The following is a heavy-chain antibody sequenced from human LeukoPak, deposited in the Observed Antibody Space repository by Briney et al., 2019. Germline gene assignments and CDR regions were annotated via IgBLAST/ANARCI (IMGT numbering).Heavy chain of an antibody. J-gene: IGHJ5*02. CDR1: GFTFSSYA. Sequence: PGRSLRLSCAASGFTFSSYAMHWVRQAPGKGLEWVAVISYDGSNKYYADSVKGRFTISRDNSKNTLYLQMNSLRAEDTAVYYCARGAHSGSYSSWFHPWGQGTLVTVSS. V-gene: IGHV3-30*04. D-gene: IGHD3-10*01. CDR3: ARGAHSGSYSSWFHP. CDR2: ISYDGSNK.